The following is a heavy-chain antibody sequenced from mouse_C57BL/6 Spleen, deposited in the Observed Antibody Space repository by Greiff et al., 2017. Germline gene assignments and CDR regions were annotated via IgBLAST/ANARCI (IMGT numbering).Heavy chain of an antibody. J-gene: IGHJ2*01. D-gene: IGHD2-3*01. V-gene: IGHV5-16*01. CDR2: INYDGSST. Sequence: EVNVVESEGGLVQPGSSMKLSCTASGFTFSDYYMAWVRQVPEKGLEWVANINYDGSSTYYLDSLQSTFIISRDNAKNILYLQMSSLKSEDTATYDCARVSYDGYYYFDYWGQGTTLTVSS. CDR1: GFTFSDYY. CDR3: ARVSYDGYYYFDY.